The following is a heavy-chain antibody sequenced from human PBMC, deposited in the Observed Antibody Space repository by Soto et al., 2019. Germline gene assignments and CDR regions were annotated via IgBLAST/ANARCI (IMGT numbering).Heavy chain of an antibody. V-gene: IGHV4-30-4*01. D-gene: IGHD3-16*01. CDR1: GVSISSGDYD. CDR3: PNFHMLAFGGVHGPYDEFDI. Sequence: SETLSLTCTVAGVSISSGDYDWSWIRQPPGKGLEWIGYIYYRENTYSNPSLKSRVAISGDTSKNQSSLKLSSVTAADTAVCACPNFHMLAFGGVHGPYDEFDIWGQTTMVSVPS. CDR2: IYYRENT. J-gene: IGHJ3*02.